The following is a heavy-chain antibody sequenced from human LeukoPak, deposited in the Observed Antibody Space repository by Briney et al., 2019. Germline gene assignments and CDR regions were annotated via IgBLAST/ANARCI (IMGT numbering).Heavy chain of an antibody. J-gene: IGHJ4*02. V-gene: IGHV1-46*03. CDR3: AREGAAAANYFDY. CDR2: INPSGGST. D-gene: IGHD6-13*01. CDR1: GYTFTSYD. Sequence: GASVKVSCKASGYTFTSYDINWVRQAPGQGLEWMGIINPSGGSTSYAQKFQGRVTMTRDTSTSTVYMELSSLRSDDTAVYYCAREGAAAANYFDYWGQGTLVTVSS.